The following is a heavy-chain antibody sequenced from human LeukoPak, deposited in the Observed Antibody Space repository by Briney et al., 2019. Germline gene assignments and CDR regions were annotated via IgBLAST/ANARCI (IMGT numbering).Heavy chain of an antibody. Sequence: SETLSLTCTVSGGSISGYYWSWIRQSPGKGLEWIAYIYNSGSTNHNPSLQSRVTISVDTSKNQFSLNLSSVTAADTAVYYCARYGSGTYPRFDYWGQGTLVTVSS. CDR3: ARYGSGTYPRFDY. J-gene: IGHJ4*02. CDR1: GGSISGYY. V-gene: IGHV4-59*08. D-gene: IGHD3-10*01. CDR2: IYNSGST.